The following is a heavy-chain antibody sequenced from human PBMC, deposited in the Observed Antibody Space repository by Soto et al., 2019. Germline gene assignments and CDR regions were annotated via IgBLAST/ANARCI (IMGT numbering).Heavy chain of an antibody. CDR3: ARDRRGLLGYFDY. CDR1: GFTFSSYA. J-gene: IGHJ4*02. D-gene: IGHD2-15*01. CDR2: ISYDGSNK. V-gene: IGHV3-30-3*01. Sequence: GGSLRLSCAASGFTFSSYAMHWVRQAPGKGLEWVAVISYDGSNKYYADSVKGRFTISRDNSKNTLYLQMNSLRAEDTAVYYCARDRRGLLGYFDYWGQGTLVTVPS.